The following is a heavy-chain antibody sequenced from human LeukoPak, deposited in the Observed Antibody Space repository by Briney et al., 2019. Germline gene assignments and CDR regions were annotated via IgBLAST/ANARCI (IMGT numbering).Heavy chain of an antibody. Sequence: ASVKVSCKASGYTFTGYYMHWVRQAPGQGLEWMGWINPNSGGTNYAQKFQGRVTMTRDTSISTAYMELSRLRSDDTAVYYCAREGGWALERPDYYMDVWGKGTTVTVSS. J-gene: IGHJ6*03. CDR3: AREGGWALERPDYYMDV. CDR2: INPNSGGT. D-gene: IGHD1-1*01. CDR1: GYTFTGYY. V-gene: IGHV1-2*02.